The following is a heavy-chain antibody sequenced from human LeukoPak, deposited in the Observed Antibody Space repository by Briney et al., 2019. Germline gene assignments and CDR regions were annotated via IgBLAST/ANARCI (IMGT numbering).Heavy chain of an antibody. J-gene: IGHJ5*02. CDR3: ARVVTPGRRWFDP. Sequence: KPSETLSLTCAVYGGSFSGYYWSWIRQPPGKGLEWMGEINHSGSTNYNPSLKSRVTISVDTSKNQFSLKLSSVTAADTAVYYCARVVTPGRRWFDPWGQGTLVTVSS. V-gene: IGHV4-34*01. CDR1: GGSFSGYY. CDR2: INHSGST. D-gene: IGHD4-23*01.